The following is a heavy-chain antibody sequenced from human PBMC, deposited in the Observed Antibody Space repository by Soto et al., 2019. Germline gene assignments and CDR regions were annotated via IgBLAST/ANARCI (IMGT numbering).Heavy chain of an antibody. CDR1: SGSISGYY. Sequence: SETLSLTCTVSSGSISGYYWSWVRQPPGKGLEYIGYIYYPGSTDYNPSLKSRVTISVDTSKNQFSLKLSSVTAADTAVYFCMMSPGFYKIESWGQGTLVTVSS. D-gene: IGHD1-1*01. V-gene: IGHV4-59*08. CDR2: IYYPGST. J-gene: IGHJ4*02. CDR3: MMSPGFYKIES.